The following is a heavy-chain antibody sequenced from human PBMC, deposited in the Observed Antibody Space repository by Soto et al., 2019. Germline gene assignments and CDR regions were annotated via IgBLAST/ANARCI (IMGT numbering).Heavy chain of an antibody. Sequence: GGSLRLSCAASGFTFSNAWMSWVRQAPGKGLEWVGRIKSKTDGGTTDYGAPVKGRFTISRDDSKNTLYLQMNSLKTEDTAVYYCTTGGLYCSSTSCYRGDYWGQGTLVTVSS. CDR3: TTGGLYCSSTSCYRGDY. V-gene: IGHV3-15*01. J-gene: IGHJ4*02. CDR2: IKSKTDGGTT. CDR1: GFTFSNAW. D-gene: IGHD2-2*01.